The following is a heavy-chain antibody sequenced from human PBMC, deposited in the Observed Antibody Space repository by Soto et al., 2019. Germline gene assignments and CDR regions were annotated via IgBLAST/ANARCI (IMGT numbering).Heavy chain of an antibody. D-gene: IGHD3-10*01. CDR1: GFSLTTDRVG. CDR3: AHAYGGGSLY. Sequence: QITLKESGPTLVKPTQTLTLTCTFSGFSLTTDRVGVGWIRQPPGEALEWLAVIYWDDSKTYRPSLESRLTITKDTSKNQVALTMTNMDSLDTATYYCAHAYGGGSLYWGQGTLVTVSS. CDR2: IYWDDSK. J-gene: IGHJ4*02. V-gene: IGHV2-5*02.